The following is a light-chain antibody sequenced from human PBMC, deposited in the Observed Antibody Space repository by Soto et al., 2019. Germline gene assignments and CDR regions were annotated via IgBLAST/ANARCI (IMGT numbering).Light chain of an antibody. CDR2: DAS. Sequence: EIVLTQSPATLSLSPGRRASLFFRASQSVSSYLAWYQQTNGQAPRILIYDASNRDTGIPARFSGSGSGTDFTLTINRLEPEDFAVYYCQFYGDSPRTFGQGTKV. J-gene: IGKJ1*01. CDR1: QSVSSY. CDR3: QFYGDSPRT. V-gene: IGKV3-11*01.